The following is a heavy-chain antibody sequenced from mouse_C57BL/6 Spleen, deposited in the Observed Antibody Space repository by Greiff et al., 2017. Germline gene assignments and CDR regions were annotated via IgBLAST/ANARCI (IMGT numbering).Heavy chain of an antibody. Sequence: EVKLVESEGGLVQPGSSMKLSCTASGFTFSDYYMAWVRQVPDKGLEWVANINYDGSSTYYLDSLKSRFIISRDNAKNILSLQMSSLKSEDTATYYCARDGSNPFDYWGQGTTLTV. V-gene: IGHV5-16*01. CDR3: ARDGSNPFDY. CDR1: GFTFSDYY. J-gene: IGHJ2*01. CDR2: INYDGSST. D-gene: IGHD2-5*01.